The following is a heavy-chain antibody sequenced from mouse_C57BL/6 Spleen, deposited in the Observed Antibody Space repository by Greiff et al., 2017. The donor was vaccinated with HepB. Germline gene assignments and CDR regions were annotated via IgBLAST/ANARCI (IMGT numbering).Heavy chain of an antibody. CDR2: INYDGSST. CDR1: GFTFSDYY. Sequence: EVQRVESEGGLVQPGSSMKLSCTASGFTFSDYYMAWVRQVPEKGLEWVANINYDGSSTYYLDSLKSRFIISRDNAKNILYLQMSSLKSEDTATYYCARFYSGNSAWFAYWGQGTLVTVSA. V-gene: IGHV5-16*01. D-gene: IGHD2-1*01. CDR3: ARFYSGNSAWFAY. J-gene: IGHJ3*01.